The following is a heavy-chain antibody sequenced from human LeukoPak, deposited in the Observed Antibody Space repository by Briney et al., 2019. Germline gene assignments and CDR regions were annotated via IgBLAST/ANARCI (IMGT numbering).Heavy chain of an antibody. D-gene: IGHD6-13*01. CDR2: ISYDGSNK. J-gene: IGHJ4*02. CDR1: GFTFSSYG. CDR3: ARDPAAGLLLYYFDY. Sequence: PGGSLRLSCAASGFTFSSYGMHWVRQAPGKGLEWVAVISYDGSNKYYADSVKGRFTISRDNSKNTLYLQMNSLRAEDTAVHYCARDPAAGLLLYYFDYWGQGTLVTVSS. V-gene: IGHV3-30*03.